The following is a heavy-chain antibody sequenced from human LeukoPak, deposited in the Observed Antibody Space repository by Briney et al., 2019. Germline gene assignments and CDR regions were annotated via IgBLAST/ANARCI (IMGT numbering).Heavy chain of an antibody. CDR3: ARGRPNYYFDY. CDR1: GFTFSSYW. V-gene: IGHV3-74*01. J-gene: IGHJ4*02. Sequence: GGSLRLSCAASGFTFSSYWMHWVRQAPGKGLVWVSRITSADSSTSYADSVKGRFTISRDNAKNTLYLQMNILRAEDTAVYYRARGRPNYYFDYWGQGTLVTVSS. D-gene: IGHD1-1*01. CDR2: ITSADSST.